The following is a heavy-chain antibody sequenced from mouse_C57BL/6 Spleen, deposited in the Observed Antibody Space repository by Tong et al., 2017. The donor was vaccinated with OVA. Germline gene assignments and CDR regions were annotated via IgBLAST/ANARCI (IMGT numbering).Heavy chain of an antibody. CDR2: IYPGDGDT. Sequence: VQLQESGPELVKPGASVKISCKASGYAFSSSWMNWVKQRPGKGLEWIGRIYPGDGDTNYNGKFKGKATLTADKSSSTAYMQLRSLTSEDSAVYYCARYLGSRPYYAMDYWGQGTSVTVSS. D-gene: IGHD1-1*01. CDR1: GYAFSSSW. CDR3: ARYLGSRPYYAMDY. J-gene: IGHJ4*01. V-gene: IGHV1-82*01.